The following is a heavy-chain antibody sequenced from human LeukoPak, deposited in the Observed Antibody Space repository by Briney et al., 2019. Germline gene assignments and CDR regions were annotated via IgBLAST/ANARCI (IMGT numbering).Heavy chain of an antibody. CDR3: ARARYYDFWSGYYPLDPPYYMDV. D-gene: IGHD3-3*01. V-gene: IGHV3-30-3*01. CDR2: VSHDGSKT. CDR1: GFTFSSYG. J-gene: IGHJ6*03. Sequence: GGSLRLSCAASGFTFSSYGVHWLRPAPGKGLEWVAVVSHDGSKTYYADSVKGRFTISRDNSKNTLYLQMNSLRAEDTAVYYCARARYYDFWSGYYPLDPPYYMDVWGKGTTVTVSS.